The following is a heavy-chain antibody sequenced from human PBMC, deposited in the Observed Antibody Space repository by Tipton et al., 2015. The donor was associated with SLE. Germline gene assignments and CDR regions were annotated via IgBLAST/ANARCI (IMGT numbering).Heavy chain of an antibody. J-gene: IGHJ4*02. CDR3: AREGLEYCSSTSCPWDY. CDR1: GYTFTSYY. CDR2: INPSGGST. Sequence: QSGAEVKKPGASVKVSCKASGYTFTSYYMHWVRQAPGQGLEWMGIINPSGGSTSYAQKFQGRVTMTRDTSTSTVYMELSSLRSEDPAVYYCAREGLEYCSSTSCPWDYWGQGTLVTVSS. V-gene: IGHV1-46*01. D-gene: IGHD2-2*01.